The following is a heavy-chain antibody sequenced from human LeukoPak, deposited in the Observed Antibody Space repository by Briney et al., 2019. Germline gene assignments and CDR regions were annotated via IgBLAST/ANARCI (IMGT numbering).Heavy chain of an antibody. V-gene: IGHV1-18*01. CDR3: ARGNYYDSSGYQEFDY. CDR2: ISAYNGST. Sequence: ASVKVSCKASGYTFTSYGISWVRQAPGQGLEWMGWISAYNGSTNYAQKLQGRVTMTTDTSTSTAYMELRSLRSDDTAVYYCARGNYYDSSGYQEFDYWGQGTLVTVSS. J-gene: IGHJ4*02. CDR1: GYTFTSYG. D-gene: IGHD3-22*01.